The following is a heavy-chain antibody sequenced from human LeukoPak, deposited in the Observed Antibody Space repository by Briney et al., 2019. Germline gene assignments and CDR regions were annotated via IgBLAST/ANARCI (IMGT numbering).Heavy chain of an antibody. D-gene: IGHD6-19*01. CDR3: VRGGQWLAYDY. V-gene: IGHV4-4*02. Sequence: PSETLSLTRTVSGGSLTSNIWWSCLRQPPGKGLVGSGELFHTGSTHYNHSLKSRVTMSVDKSKNQLSLGLTSVTAADTAVYYCVRGGQWLAYDYWGQGILVTASS. J-gene: IGHJ4*02. CDR1: GGSLTSNIW. CDR2: LFHTGST.